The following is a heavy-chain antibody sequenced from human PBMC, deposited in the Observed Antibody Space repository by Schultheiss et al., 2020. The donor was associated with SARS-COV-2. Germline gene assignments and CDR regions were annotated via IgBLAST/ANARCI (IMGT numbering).Heavy chain of an antibody. CDR3: ASSGYSYGPYYFDY. CDR1: SGSFSGYY. CDR2: INHSGST. V-gene: IGHV4-34*01. J-gene: IGHJ4*02. Sequence: SETLSLTCAVYSGSFSGYYWSWIRQPPGKGLEWIGEINHSGSTNYNPSLKSRVTISVDTSKNQFSLKLSSVTAADTAVYYCASSGYSYGPYYFDYWGQGTLVTVSS. D-gene: IGHD5-18*01.